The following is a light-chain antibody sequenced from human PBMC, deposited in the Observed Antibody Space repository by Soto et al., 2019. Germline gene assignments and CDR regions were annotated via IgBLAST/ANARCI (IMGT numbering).Light chain of an antibody. Sequence: QSALTQPASVSGSPGQSITISCTGTSSEVGSYNLVSWYQQHPGKAPKLMIYEGSKRPSGVSNRFSGSKSGNTASLTISGLQAEDEADYYCCSYAGSSTCWVFGGGTNLTVL. CDR3: CSYAGSSTCWV. CDR2: EGS. CDR1: SSEVGSYNL. V-gene: IGLV2-23*01. J-gene: IGLJ3*02.